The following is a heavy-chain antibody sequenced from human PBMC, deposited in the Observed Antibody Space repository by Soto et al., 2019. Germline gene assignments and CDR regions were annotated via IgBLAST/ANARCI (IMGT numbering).Heavy chain of an antibody. CDR3: ARVGAAAVPSFDY. J-gene: IGHJ4*02. CDR1: GGSISSGGYY. D-gene: IGHD6-13*01. CDR2: IYYSGST. V-gene: IGHV4-31*03. Sequence: TLSLTCTVSGGSISSGGYYWSWIRQHPGKGLEWIGYIYYSGSTYYNPSLKSRVTISVDTSKNQFSLKLSSVTAADTAVYYCARVGAAAVPSFDYWGQGTLVTVSS.